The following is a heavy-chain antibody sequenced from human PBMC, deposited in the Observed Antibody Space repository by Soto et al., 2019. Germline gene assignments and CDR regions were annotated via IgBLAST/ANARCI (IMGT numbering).Heavy chain of an antibody. V-gene: IGHV3-73*01. Sequence: PGGSLRLSCAVSGFTLSGSAMHWVRQASGKGLEWVGHIRSRSNSYATSYAASVEGRFTISRDDSMNMAYLQMNNLKTEDTAKYYCTLVDTGVINFFGPWGQGTQVPVSS. CDR3: TLVDTGVINFFGP. D-gene: IGHD5-18*01. J-gene: IGHJ5*02. CDR1: GFTLSGSA. CDR2: IRSRSNSYAT.